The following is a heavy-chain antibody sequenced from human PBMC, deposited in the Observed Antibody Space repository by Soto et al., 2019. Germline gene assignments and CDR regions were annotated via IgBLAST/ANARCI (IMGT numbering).Heavy chain of an antibody. CDR3: AREISSRYYDSSGYDNWFDP. CDR1: GYSFTSYW. V-gene: IGHV5-10-1*01. CDR2: IDPSDSYT. J-gene: IGHJ5*02. Sequence: PGESLKISCKGSGYSFTSYWISWVRQMPGKGLEWMGRIDPSDSYTNYSPSFQGHVTISADKSISTAYLQWSSLKASDTAMYYCAREISSRYYDSSGYDNWFDPWGQGTLVTVSS. D-gene: IGHD3-22*01.